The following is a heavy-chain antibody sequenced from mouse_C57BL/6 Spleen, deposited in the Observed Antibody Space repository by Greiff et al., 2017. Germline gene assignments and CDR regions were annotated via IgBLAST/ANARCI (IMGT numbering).Heavy chain of an antibody. D-gene: IGHD1-1*01. CDR2: IYPGSGST. CDR1: GYTFTSYW. J-gene: IGHJ3*01. CDR3: ARWHYGSSLFAY. V-gene: IGHV1-55*01. Sequence: VKLQQSGAELVKPGASVKMSCKASGYTFTSYWITWVKQRPGQGLEWIGDIYPGSGSTNYNEKFKSKATLTVDTSSSTAYMQLSSLTSEDSAVYYCARWHYGSSLFAYWGQGTLVTVSA.